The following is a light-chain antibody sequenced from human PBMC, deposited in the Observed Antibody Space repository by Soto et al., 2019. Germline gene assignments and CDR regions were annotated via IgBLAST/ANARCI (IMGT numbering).Light chain of an antibody. V-gene: IGKV3-11*01. CDR2: DAS. Sequence: EIVLTPSPATLSLSPGERATLSCRASQTFSSHLAWYQQKPGQAPRLLIYDASKRATGIPARFSGRGSGTDFTLTISSLEPEDFAVYYCQQRSNWPPVITFGQGTRLEIK. J-gene: IGKJ5*01. CDR1: QTFSSH. CDR3: QQRSNWPPVIT.